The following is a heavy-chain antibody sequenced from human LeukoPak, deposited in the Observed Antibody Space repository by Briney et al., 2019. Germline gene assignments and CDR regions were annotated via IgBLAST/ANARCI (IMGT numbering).Heavy chain of an antibody. CDR3: AKYSGAYAIEY. CDR1: GFTISSYW. V-gene: IGHV3-7*02. Sequence: PGGSLRLSCAASGFTISSYWMSWVRQAPGKGLEWVANIKGDGSEKQYVDSVMGRFTVSRDNAKNSLYLQMNILRGDDTAVYYCAKYSGAYAIEYWGQGTLVTVSS. D-gene: IGHD4-17*01. J-gene: IGHJ4*02. CDR2: IKGDGSEK.